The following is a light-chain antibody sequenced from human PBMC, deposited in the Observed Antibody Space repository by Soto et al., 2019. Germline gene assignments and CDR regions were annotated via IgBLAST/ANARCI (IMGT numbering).Light chain of an antibody. V-gene: IGKV1-5*03. CDR1: QRPSGW. CDR3: QQYNNYSWT. J-gene: IGKJ1*01. CDR2: KAS. Sequence: GARVIIPCRASQRPSGWLAWYQQKPGKAPKLLIYKASTLQSGVPSRFSGSGSGTEFTLTISSLQPDDFATYYCQQYNNYSWTFGQGTKVEIK.